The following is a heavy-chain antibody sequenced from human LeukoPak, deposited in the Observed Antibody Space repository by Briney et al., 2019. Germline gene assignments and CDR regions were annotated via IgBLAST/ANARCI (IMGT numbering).Heavy chain of an antibody. CDR2: INGNGDST. J-gene: IGHJ5*02. Sequence: PGGSLRLSCAASGFTLSGFSMHWVRQAPGKGLEYVSAINGNGDSTFYADSVKGRFTISRDNSKNTVYLQMGSLRGEDMALYFCARIGGENFYDLWGQGTLVTVSS. V-gene: IGHV3-64*02. D-gene: IGHD2/OR15-2a*01. CDR3: ARIGGENFYDL. CDR1: GFTLSGFS.